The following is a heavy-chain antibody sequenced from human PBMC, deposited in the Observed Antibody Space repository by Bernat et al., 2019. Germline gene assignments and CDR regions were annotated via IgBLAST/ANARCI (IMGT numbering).Heavy chain of an antibody. CDR1: GFTFSSYG. CDR3: AKGYGDYGWFDY. Sequence: QVQLVESGGGVVQPARSLLLSCAASGFTFSSYGMHWVRQAPGKGLEWVAVISYDVSNKYYADSVKGRVTITRDNSKHTLYLQMNSLRAEDTAVYYCAKGYGDYGWFDYWGQGTLVTVSS. D-gene: IGHD4-17*01. V-gene: IGHV3-30*18. CDR2: ISYDVSNK. J-gene: IGHJ4*02.